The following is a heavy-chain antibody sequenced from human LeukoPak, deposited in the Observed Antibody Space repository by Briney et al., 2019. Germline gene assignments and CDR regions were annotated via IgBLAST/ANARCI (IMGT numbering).Heavy chain of an antibody. CDR1: GFTFSSYA. J-gene: IGHJ4*02. CDR2: ISYDGSNK. D-gene: IGHD6-6*01. CDR3: ARGTSRLVFYYFDY. Sequence: GGSLRLSCAASGFTFSSYAMHWARQAPGKGLEWVAVISYDGSNKYYADSVKGRFTISRDNSKNTLYLQMNSLRAEDTAVYYCARGTSRLVFYYFDYWGQGTLVTVSS. V-gene: IGHV3-30*04.